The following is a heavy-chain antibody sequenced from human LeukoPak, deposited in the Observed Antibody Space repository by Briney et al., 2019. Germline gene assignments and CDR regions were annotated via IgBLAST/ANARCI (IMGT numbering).Heavy chain of an antibody. V-gene: IGHV3-48*02. CDR1: GFTFSSYS. CDR2: ISSSSSTI. D-gene: IGHD2-21*02. Sequence: GGSLRLSCAASGFTFSSYSMNWVRQAPGKGLEWVSYISSSSSTIYYAVSVKGRFTISRDNAKNSLCLQMNSLRDEDTAVYYCARDAAPQAYCGGDCYWSDYYGMDVWGQGTTVTVSS. CDR3: ARDAAPQAYCGGDCYWSDYYGMDV. J-gene: IGHJ6*02.